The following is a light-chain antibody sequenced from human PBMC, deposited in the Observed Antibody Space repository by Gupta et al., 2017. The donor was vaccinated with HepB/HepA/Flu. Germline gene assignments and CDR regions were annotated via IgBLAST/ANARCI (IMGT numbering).Light chain of an antibody. CDR1: QSLVYSDGNTY. CDR2: KVS. J-gene: IGKJ2*01. Sequence: DVVMTQSPLSLPVTLGQPASISCRSSQSLVYSDGNTYLNWFQQRPGQSPRRLIYKVSNRDSGVPDRFSGSGSATDFTLKISRVEAEDVGVYYCMQGTHWPPMYTFGQGTKLEIK. V-gene: IGKV2-30*01. CDR3: MQGTHWPPMYT.